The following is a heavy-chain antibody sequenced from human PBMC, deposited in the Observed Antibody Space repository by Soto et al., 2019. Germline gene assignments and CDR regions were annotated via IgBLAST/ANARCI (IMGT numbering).Heavy chain of an antibody. Sequence: PSETLSLACNVSDGCIRSYYGHWIRQPPGKGLEWIWYIYYSGSTNHNPSLKSRVTISVDTSKNQWSLKLISVTAADTAVYYCARDDGYGMDVWGQGTTVTVSS. CDR1: DGCIRSYY. CDR2: IYYSGST. CDR3: ARDDGYGMDV. J-gene: IGHJ6*02. V-gene: IGHV4-59*01.